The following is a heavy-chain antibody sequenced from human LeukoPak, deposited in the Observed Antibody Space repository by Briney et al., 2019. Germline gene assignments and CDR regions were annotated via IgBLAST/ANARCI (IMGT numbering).Heavy chain of an antibody. J-gene: IGHJ3*02. CDR1: GFTFSSYA. CDR3: AREWAYSSSWYRDPDAFDI. V-gene: IGHV3-23*01. D-gene: IGHD6-13*01. CDR2: ISGSGGST. Sequence: GGSLRLSCAASGFTFSSYAMSWVRRAPGKGLEWVSAISGSGGSTYYADSVKGRFTISRDNSKNTLYLQMNSLRAEDTAVYYCAREWAYSSSWYRDPDAFDIWGQGTMVTVSS.